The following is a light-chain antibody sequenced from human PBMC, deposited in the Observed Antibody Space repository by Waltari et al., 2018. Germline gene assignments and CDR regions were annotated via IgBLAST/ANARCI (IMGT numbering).Light chain of an antibody. CDR2: DKN. Sequence: SSELTQDPAVSVAMGQTVTITCQGNGLRSYYASWYEQRPGQAPILIMYDKNNRPSGVPDLFSGSNSDNRASLTITGAQAEGEASYYCHSRAASGGGGSFGGGTKLTVL. CDR3: HSRAASGGGGS. J-gene: IGLJ2*01. V-gene: IGLV3-19*01. CDR1: GLRSYY.